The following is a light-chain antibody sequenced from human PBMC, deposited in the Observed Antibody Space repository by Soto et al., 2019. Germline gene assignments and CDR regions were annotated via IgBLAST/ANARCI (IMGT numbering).Light chain of an antibody. CDR1: QSVSYTSGGKNY. Sequence: ILMTQSPDSLAVSLGETATINCKSSQSVSYTSGGKNYLAWYQQKPGQPPQLLIPWASTRESGVPHRFSVSGSGTDFTLTISSLQAEDVGVYYWQQYYSNSYTFGQGNKLEIK. J-gene: IGKJ2*01. CDR2: WAS. CDR3: QQYYSNSYT. V-gene: IGKV4-1*01.